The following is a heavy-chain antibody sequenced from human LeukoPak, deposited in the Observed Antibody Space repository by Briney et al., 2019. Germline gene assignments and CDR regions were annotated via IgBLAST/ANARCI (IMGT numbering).Heavy chain of an antibody. J-gene: IGHJ6*03. D-gene: IGHD3-3*01. CDR3: ARDYYDFWSGYSGRYYYYYMDV. Sequence: ASVKVPCTASGGTFSSYAISWVRQAPGQGLEWMGGIIPIFGTANYAQKFQGRVTITADKSTSTAYMELSSLRSEDTAVYYCARDYYDFWSGYSGRYYYYYMDVWGKGTTVTVSS. CDR1: GGTFSSYA. CDR2: IIPIFGTA. V-gene: IGHV1-69*06.